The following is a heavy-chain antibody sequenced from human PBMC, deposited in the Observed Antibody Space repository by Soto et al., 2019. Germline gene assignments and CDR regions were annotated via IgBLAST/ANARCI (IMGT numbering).Heavy chain of an antibody. Sequence: GGSLRLSCAASGFTFSSYAMSWVRQAPGKGLEWVSAISGSGGSTYHADSVKGRFTISRDNSKNTLYLQMNSLRAEDTAVYYCAKRKIAYGDYAWYYFDYWGQGTLVTVSS. J-gene: IGHJ4*02. CDR1: GFTFSSYA. V-gene: IGHV3-23*01. CDR2: ISGSGGST. D-gene: IGHD4-17*01. CDR3: AKRKIAYGDYAWYYFDY.